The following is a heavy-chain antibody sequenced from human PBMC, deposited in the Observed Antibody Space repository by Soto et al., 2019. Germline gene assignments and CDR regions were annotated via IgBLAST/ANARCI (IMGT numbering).Heavy chain of an antibody. V-gene: IGHV3-23*01. D-gene: IGHD4-4*01. CDR3: ARVASDYINSVDH. Sequence: DVQLLESGGGLVQPGGSLRLSCAASGFTFNAYAMTWVRQAPGKGLEWVSAIGGSGGNRYYAGSVRGRFTISRDNSKDTVALQMNSLRVEDTAVYYCARVASDYINSVDHWGQGILVSVSS. CDR1: GFTFNAYA. CDR2: IGGSGGNR. J-gene: IGHJ4*02.